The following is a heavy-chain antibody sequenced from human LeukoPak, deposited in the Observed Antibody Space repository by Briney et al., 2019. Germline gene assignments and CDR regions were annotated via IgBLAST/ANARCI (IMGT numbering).Heavy chain of an antibody. J-gene: IGHJ4*02. D-gene: IGHD3-22*01. V-gene: IGHV3-11*04. CDR1: GFTFSDYY. CDR3: ARAYYYDSSGAFDY. Sequence: GGSLRLSCAASGFTFSDYYMSWIRQAPGKGLEWVSNIRSSGSTIYIADSVKGRFTISRDNARNSLYLQMNSLRAEDTAVYYCARAYYYDSSGAFDYWGQGTLVTVSS. CDR2: IRSSGSTI.